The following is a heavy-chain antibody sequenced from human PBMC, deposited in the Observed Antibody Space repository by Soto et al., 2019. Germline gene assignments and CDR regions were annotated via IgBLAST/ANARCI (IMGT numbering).Heavy chain of an antibody. CDR1: GFTFRNYD. CDR2: ISAAGDP. V-gene: IGHV3-13*05. D-gene: IGHD4-4*01. Sequence: EVQLVESGGGLVQPGGSLRLSCEASGFTFRNYDMHWVRQGTGKGLEWVSGISAAGDPDYADSVEGRFTVSRENAQISFFLQVNSLRVGDTAVYYCARTYRDFYGLDVWGQGTTVIVSS. J-gene: IGHJ6*02. CDR3: ARTYRDFYGLDV.